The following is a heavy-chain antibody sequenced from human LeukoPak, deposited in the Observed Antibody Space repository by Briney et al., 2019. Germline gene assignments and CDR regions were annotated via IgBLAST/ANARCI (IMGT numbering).Heavy chain of an antibody. D-gene: IGHD5-18*01. CDR2: INPNSGGT. CDR3: ANDLNRGYSMFYFDY. CDR1: GYTFTGYY. V-gene: IGHV1-2*02. J-gene: IGHJ4*02. Sequence: GASVKVSCKASGYTFTGYYIHGVRQAPGQGLERMGWINPNSGGTNYAQKFQGRVTMTRDTSISTAYMELSRLRSDDTAVYYCANDLNRGYSMFYFDYWGQGTLVTVSS.